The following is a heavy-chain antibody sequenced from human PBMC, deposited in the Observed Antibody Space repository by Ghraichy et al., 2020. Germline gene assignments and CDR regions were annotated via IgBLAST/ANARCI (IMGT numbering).Heavy chain of an antibody. Sequence: GESLNISCAASGFTFSSHHMTWVRQAPGKGLEWVSAISGSGDRTYYADSVKGRFTISRDNSKNMLHLEMNSLRAQDTAVYYFSKDLGIAVAAYWFDPRGQGMLVTVSS. CDR1: GFTFSSHH. D-gene: IGHD6-19*01. V-gene: IGHV3-23*01. CDR2: ISGSGDRT. J-gene: IGHJ5*02. CDR3: SKDLGIAVAAYWFDP.